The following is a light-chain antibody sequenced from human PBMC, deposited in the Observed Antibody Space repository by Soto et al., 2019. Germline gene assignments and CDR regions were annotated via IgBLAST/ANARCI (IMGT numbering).Light chain of an antibody. V-gene: IGLV2-8*01. Sequence: QSALTQPPSASGSPGQSVTISCAGTSSDIGSYDHVSWYQQHPGKAPKLMIYDVTKRPSGVPDRFSGSKSGNAASLTVSGLQTEDEADYYCSSFAGSNNVVFGGGTQLTAL. CDR1: SSDIGSYDH. CDR3: SSFAGSNNVV. J-gene: IGLJ3*02. CDR2: DVT.